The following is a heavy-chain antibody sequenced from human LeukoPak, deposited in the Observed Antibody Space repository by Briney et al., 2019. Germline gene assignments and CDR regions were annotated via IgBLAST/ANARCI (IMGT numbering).Heavy chain of an antibody. Sequence: PSETLSLTCTVSGDSISSGSYYWSWIRQPPGKGLEWIGYIYYSGSTNYNPSLKSRVTISVDTSKNQFSLKLSSVTAADTAVYYCASIVVVPAAIPFDYWGQGTLVTVSS. J-gene: IGHJ4*02. D-gene: IGHD2-2*01. CDR1: GDSISSGSYY. CDR2: IYYSGST. CDR3: ASIVVVPAAIPFDY. V-gene: IGHV4-61*01.